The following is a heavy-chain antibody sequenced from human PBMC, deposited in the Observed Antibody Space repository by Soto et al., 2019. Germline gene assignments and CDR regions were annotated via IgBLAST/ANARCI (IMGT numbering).Heavy chain of an antibody. CDR2: IVVGSGNT. Sequence: SVKVSCKASGFTFTSSAMQWVRQARGQRLEWIGWIVVGSGNTNYAQKFQERVTNTMDMYTSSAYMELRGLRSEYTAVYYCAVGPISKDTAMVIYYYGMDVWGPGTTVTVAS. J-gene: IGHJ6*02. CDR3: AVGPISKDTAMVIYYYGMDV. V-gene: IGHV1-58*02. D-gene: IGHD5-18*01. CDR1: GFTFTSSA.